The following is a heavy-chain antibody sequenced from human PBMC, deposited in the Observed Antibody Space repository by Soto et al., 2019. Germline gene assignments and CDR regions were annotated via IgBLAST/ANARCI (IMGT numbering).Heavy chain of an antibody. CDR2: INHSGST. Sequence: QVQLQQWGAGLLKPSETLSLTCAVYGGSFSGYYWSWIRQPPGKGLEWIGEINHSGSTNYNPSLKSRVTISVDTSKNQFSLKLSSVTAADTAVYYCARPVYCSGGSCYSGWDYWGQGTLVTVSS. J-gene: IGHJ4*02. CDR1: GGSFSGYY. CDR3: ARPVYCSGGSCYSGWDY. V-gene: IGHV4-34*01. D-gene: IGHD2-15*01.